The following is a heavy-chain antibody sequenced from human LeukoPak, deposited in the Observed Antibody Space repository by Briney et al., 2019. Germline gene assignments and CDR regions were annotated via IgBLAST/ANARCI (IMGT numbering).Heavy chain of an antibody. D-gene: IGHD5-18*01. J-gene: IGHJ4*02. CDR3: ARAIDSYGFYDS. CDR2: IWPDGSIK. Sequence: GSLRLSCAASGFTFSSHGMHWVRQAPGKGLEWVAVIWPDGSIKYYAESAKGRFTISRDNSKSTLYLQMNSLRAEDTAVYYCARAIDSYGFYDSWGQGTLVAVSS. V-gene: IGHV3-33*01. CDR1: GFTFSSHG.